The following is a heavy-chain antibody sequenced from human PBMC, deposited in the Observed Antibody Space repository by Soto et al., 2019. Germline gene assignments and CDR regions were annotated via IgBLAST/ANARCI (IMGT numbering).Heavy chain of an antibody. Sequence: QEQLVQSGAEVKKPGSSVKVSCKASGGLFSSYAISGVRQAPGQGLEGMGGIIPVFGTANYAPKFQGRVTITADESANKAYMELSSLRSEDTAMYYCARGGSAYVWFNEFWGQGTLVTVSS. CDR3: ARGGSAYVWFNEF. CDR1: GGLFSSYA. J-gene: IGHJ4*02. V-gene: IGHV1-69*01. D-gene: IGHD3-22*01. CDR2: IIPVFGTA.